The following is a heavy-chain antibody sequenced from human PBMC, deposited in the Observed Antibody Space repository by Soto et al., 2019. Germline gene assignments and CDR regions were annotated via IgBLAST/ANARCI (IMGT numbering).Heavy chain of an antibody. CDR3: TIHYYDSSGYYGAYDY. CDR1: GFTFSGSA. Sequence: GGSLRLSCAASGFTFSGSAMHWVRQASGKGLEWVGRIRSKANSYATAYAASVKGRFTISRDDSKNTAYLQMNSLKTEDTAVYYCTIHYYDSSGYYGAYDYWGKGTLVTVSS. J-gene: IGHJ4*02. D-gene: IGHD3-22*01. V-gene: IGHV3-73*01. CDR2: IRSKANSYAT.